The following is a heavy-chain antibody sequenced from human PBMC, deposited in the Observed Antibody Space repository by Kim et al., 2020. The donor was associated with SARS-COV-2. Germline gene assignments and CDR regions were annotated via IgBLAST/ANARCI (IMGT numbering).Heavy chain of an antibody. CDR2: ISASGGST. Sequence: GGSLRLSCAASGFSFIRNDMSWVRQTPGKGLEWVSSISASGGSTYYADSVKGRFAISRDNRKRTLFLQMNSLRAEDTAVYFCAKDVDKMTTTKDALDIWGQGTLVTVS. CDR3: AKDVDKMTTTKDALDI. V-gene: IGHV3-23*01. CDR1: GFSFIRND. J-gene: IGHJ3*02. D-gene: IGHD4-17*01.